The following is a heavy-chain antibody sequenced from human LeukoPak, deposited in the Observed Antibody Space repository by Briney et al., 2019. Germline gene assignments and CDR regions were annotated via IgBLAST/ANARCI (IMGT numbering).Heavy chain of an antibody. CDR3: AGSVLRYFDWFS. CDR1: GGSFSGYY. Sequence: SETLSLTCAVYGGSFSGYYWSWIRQPPGKGLEWIGEINHSGSTNYNPSLKGRVTISVDTSKNQFSLKLSSVTAADTAVYYCAGSVLRYFDWFSWGQGTLVTVSS. D-gene: IGHD3-9*01. CDR2: INHSGST. V-gene: IGHV4-34*01. J-gene: IGHJ4*02.